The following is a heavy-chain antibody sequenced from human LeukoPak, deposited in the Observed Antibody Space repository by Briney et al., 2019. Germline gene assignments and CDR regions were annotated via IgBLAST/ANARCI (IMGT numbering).Heavy chain of an antibody. V-gene: IGHV4-34*01. Sequence: SETLSLTCAVYGGSFSGYYWSWIRQPPGKELEWIGEINHSGSTNYNPSLKSRVTISVDTSKNQFSLKLSSVTAADTAVYYCALVSGWYRVYWGQGTLVTVSS. D-gene: IGHD6-19*01. CDR1: GGSFSGYY. CDR3: ALVSGWYRVY. CDR2: INHSGST. J-gene: IGHJ4*02.